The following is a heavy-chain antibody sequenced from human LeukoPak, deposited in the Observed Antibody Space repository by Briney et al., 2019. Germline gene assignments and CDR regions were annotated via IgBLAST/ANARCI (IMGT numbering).Heavy chain of an antibody. CDR1: GFNITHYY. D-gene: IGHD6-13*01. Sequence: GGSLRLSCAASGFNITHYYMSWVRQAPGKGLEWVSVIYSGGTTYYADSVKGRFTISRDNSNSTVSLQMNSLRVDDTAVYYCARASWVYDFDCWGQGTLVTVSS. J-gene: IGHJ4*02. V-gene: IGHV3-53*01. CDR3: ARASWVYDFDC. CDR2: IYSGGTT.